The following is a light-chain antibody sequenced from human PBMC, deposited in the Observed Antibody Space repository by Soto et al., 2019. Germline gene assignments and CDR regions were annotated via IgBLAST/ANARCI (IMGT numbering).Light chain of an antibody. CDR1: SGHSSYA. CDR3: QTWGTASYV. Sequence: QTVVSQSPSASASLGASVKLTCTLSSGHSSYAIAWHQQQPEKGPRYLMKINTDGSHTKGDGIPDRFSGSSSGTERYLTISGLQSEDEADYYCQTWGTASYVFGPGTKLTVL. J-gene: IGLJ1*01. CDR2: INTDGSH. V-gene: IGLV4-69*01.